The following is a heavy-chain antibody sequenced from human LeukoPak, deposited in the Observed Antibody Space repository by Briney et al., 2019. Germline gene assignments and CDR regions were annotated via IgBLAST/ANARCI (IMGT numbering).Heavy chain of an antibody. CDR3: AHKGYSSSWYWDYFDY. V-gene: IGHV2-5*02. CDR2: IYWDDDK. J-gene: IGHJ4*02. CDR1: GFPLSTSGVG. D-gene: IGHD6-13*01. Sequence: KESGPTLVKPTQTLTLTCTFSGFPLSTSGVGVGWIRQPPGRALEWLALIYWDDDKRYSPSLESRLTITKDTSKNQVVLTMTNMDPVDTATYYCAHKGYSSSWYWDYFDYWGQGTLVTVSS.